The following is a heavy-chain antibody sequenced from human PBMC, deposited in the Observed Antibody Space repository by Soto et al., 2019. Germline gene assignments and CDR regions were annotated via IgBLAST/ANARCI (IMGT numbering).Heavy chain of an antibody. CDR3: GRLFDSGIGPFDY. D-gene: IGHD3-10*01. CDR2: IDRDGYT. V-gene: IGHV3-66*04. CDR1: GFTVSSNY. J-gene: IGHJ4*02. Sequence: EVQLVESGGDLVQPGGSLRLSCAASGFTVSSNYMTWVRQAPGKGMEWVSVIDRDGYTYYADSVKGRFTISRDNSKNTLYLQMNTLRAQDTAAYYCGRLFDSGIGPFDYRGQGTLVTVSS.